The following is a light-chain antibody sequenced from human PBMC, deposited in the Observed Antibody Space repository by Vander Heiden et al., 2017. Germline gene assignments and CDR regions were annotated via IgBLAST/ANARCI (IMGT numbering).Light chain of an antibody. V-gene: IGKV1-12*01. J-gene: IGKJ4*01. CDR2: AAS. CDR1: QGISRW. Sequence: DIHTTQSPSSVAAAVVDRVDITCRASQGISRWLVWYQQKPGKAPNLLIYAASRLQSGVPSRFSGSGSGTDFTLTINSLQPEDFATYYCQQANSFPLTFGGGTKVEIK. CDR3: QQANSFPLT.